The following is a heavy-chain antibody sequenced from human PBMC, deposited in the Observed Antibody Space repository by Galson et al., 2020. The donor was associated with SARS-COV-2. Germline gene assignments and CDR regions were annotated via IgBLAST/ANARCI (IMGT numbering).Heavy chain of an antibody. J-gene: IGHJ4*02. V-gene: IGHV3-7*01. Sequence: SCEASGFRFSSKWMSWVRQAPGKGLQWVANIKQDGSDRYYVDSVKGRFTISSDYAKNSVYLQMNNLRADDTAVYYCARDEDGYNDFWGQGTLVAVSS. CDR2: IKQDGSDR. CDR3: ARDEDGYNDF. D-gene: IGHD5-18*01. CDR1: GFRFSSKW.